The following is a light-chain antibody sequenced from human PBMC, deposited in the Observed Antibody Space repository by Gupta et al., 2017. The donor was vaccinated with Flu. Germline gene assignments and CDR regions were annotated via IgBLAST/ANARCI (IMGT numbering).Light chain of an antibody. J-gene: IGLJ3*02. CDR2: KNN. CDR1: PLSRQN. CDR3: QSADRSGTYGV. Sequence: SSELTQPPSVSVSPGQTARISCSGDPLSRQNGHWYQQKPGQVPMMVIYKNNERPSGIPERFSGSRSGTTVTLTISGVQAEDEADYYCQSADRSGTYGVFGGGTKLTVL. V-gene: IGLV3-25*02.